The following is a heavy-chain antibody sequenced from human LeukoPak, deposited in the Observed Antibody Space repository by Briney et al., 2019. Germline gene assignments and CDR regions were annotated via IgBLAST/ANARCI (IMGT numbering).Heavy chain of an antibody. D-gene: IGHD4-23*01. Sequence: PSETLSLTCTVSGGSISSSSYYWGWIRQPPGKGLEWMGSIYYSGSTYYNPSLKSRVTISVDTSKNQFSLKLSSVTAADPAVYYCTRGRVVSGRRFDYWGQRPLLTVSS. CDR3: TRGRVVSGRRFDY. V-gene: IGHV4-39*07. J-gene: IGHJ4*02. CDR2: IYYSGST. CDR1: GGSISSSSYY.